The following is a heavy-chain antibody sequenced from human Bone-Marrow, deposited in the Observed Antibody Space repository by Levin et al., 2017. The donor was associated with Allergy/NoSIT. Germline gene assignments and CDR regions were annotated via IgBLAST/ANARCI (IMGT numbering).Heavy chain of an antibody. J-gene: IGHJ4*02. CDR3: AREVSVTGQLDY. CDR1: GFTITHNY. V-gene: IGHV3-53*01. CDR2: IYKDGDT. D-gene: IGHD1-14*01. Sequence: PGGSLRLSCVVSGFTITHNYVTWVRQAPGKGLEWISVIYKDGDTYYADSVKGRFTISRDTAKNTVYLQMNSLRGEDTAVYFCAREVSVTGQLDYWGQVTLVAVSS.